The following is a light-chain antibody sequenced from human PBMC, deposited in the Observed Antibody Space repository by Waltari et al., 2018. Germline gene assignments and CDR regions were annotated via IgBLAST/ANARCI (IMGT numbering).Light chain of an antibody. J-gene: IGLJ3*02. V-gene: IGLV2-8*01. CDR1: RVDVRAYPL. Sequence: QSALTQPPSASGSPGQPVPIPCTVPRVDVRAYPLFSWYQQHPGTAPRLMIYEVTKRPPGVPDRFSGSKSGNTASLTVSGLQAEDEADYYCSSYARSKGWVFGGGTKLTVL. CDR2: EVT. CDR3: SSYARSKGWV.